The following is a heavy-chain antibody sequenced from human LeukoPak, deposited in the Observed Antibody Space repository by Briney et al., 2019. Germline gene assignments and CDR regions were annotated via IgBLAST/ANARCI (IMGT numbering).Heavy chain of an antibody. J-gene: IGHJ4*02. CDR1: GLTFRSNA. CDR2: MCGSDDDT. Sequence: GGSVRLSCAASGLTFRSNAMSWVRQSPGKGLEGVSAMCGSDDDTFYADAVKGRFTISRDHSEHTLYPQMNSLRAEDTAVYYCAKDVGNYYSGSRRGVFDYWGQGTLVTVSS. CDR3: AKDVGNYYSGSRRGVFDY. V-gene: IGHV3-23*01. D-gene: IGHD3-10*01.